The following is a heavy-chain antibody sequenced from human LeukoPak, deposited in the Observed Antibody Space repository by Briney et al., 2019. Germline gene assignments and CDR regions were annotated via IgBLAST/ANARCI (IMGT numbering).Heavy chain of an antibody. CDR3: VRGLGDV. CDR2: INNDGKLV. V-gene: IGHV3-74*01. CDR1: GFIFGNFW. D-gene: IGHD4-11*01. J-gene: IGHJ6*04. Sequence: PGGSLRLSCSASGFIFGNFWMHWVRQAPGKGPVWVSRINNDGKLVTYADSVKGRFTISRDSAKDTVFLQMNSLRVEDTALYYCVRGLGDVWGKGTLVTVSS.